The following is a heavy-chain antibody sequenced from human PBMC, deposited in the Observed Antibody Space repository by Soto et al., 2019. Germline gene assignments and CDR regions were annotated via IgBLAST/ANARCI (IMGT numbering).Heavy chain of an antibody. D-gene: IGHD3-10*01. CDR1: GFTVSSNY. J-gene: IGHJ6*02. V-gene: IGHV3-53*02. CDR2: IYSGGST. Sequence: EVQLVETVGGLIQPGGSLRLSCAASGFTVSSNYMSWVRKAPGKGLAWVSGIYSGGSTYYADSVKGRFTIARDNSKNTLYLQMNRLRAEDTAVYYCARDRGVSPPNYYFSSMAVWGQGTTVTVSS. CDR3: ARDRGVSPPNYYFSSMAV.